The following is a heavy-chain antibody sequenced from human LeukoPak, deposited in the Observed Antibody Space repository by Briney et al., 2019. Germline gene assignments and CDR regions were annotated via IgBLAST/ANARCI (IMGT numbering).Heavy chain of an antibody. J-gene: IGHJ4*02. CDR3: ARVVDDIVVVDPAYGYYFDY. Sequence: GGSLRLSCAASGFTFSSYWMSWVRQAPGKGLEWLANIKQDGSEKYYVDSVKGRFTISRDNAKNSLYLQMNSLRAEDTAVYYCARVVDDIVVVDPAYGYYFDYWGQGTLVTVSS. CDR1: GFTFSSYW. D-gene: IGHD2-2*01. CDR2: IKQDGSEK. V-gene: IGHV3-7*03.